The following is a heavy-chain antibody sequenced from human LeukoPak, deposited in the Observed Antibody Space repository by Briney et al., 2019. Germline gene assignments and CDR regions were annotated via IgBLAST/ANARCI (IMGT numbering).Heavy chain of an antibody. CDR1: GGSMNGYF. CDR3: ARALQGSSWSAWFDS. J-gene: IGHJ5*01. V-gene: IGHV4-59*01. CDR2: MYYSGSA. Sequence: PSETLSLTCTVSGGSMNGYFWSWIRQSPGKGLEWIAYMYYSGSANYNPSVESRVTISIDTSQNQFSLDLRSVTAADTAVYYCARALQGSSWSAWFDSWGQGTLVTVSS. D-gene: IGHD6-13*01.